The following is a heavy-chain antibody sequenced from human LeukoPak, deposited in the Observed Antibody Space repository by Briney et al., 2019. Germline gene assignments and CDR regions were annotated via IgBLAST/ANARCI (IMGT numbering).Heavy chain of an antibody. V-gene: IGHV3-53*01. CDR2: LFSGGNT. CDR3: ASLLRGTFDV. CDR1: GLTVSSND. Sequence: GGSLRLSCAASGLTVSSNDMHWVRQAPGKGLEWVSVLFSGGNTFYADSLKGRVTISRDNSKNTVYFQMNSLTAEDTAVYYCASLLRGTFDVWGRGTMVTVSS. J-gene: IGHJ3*01.